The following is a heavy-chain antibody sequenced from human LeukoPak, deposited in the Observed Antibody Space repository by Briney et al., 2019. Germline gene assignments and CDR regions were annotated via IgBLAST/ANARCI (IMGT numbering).Heavy chain of an antibody. CDR2: IWYDASNK. J-gene: IGHJ4*02. D-gene: IGHD3-9*01. Sequence: GGSLRLSCAASGISFSSYGMHWVRQAPGKGLEWVTFIWYDASNKYYAESVKGRFTISRDNSRNTLLLQMNSLRAEDTAIYYCATDISTHYFGSWGQGTLVTVSS. V-gene: IGHV3-30*02. CDR3: ATDISTHYFGS. CDR1: GISFSSYG.